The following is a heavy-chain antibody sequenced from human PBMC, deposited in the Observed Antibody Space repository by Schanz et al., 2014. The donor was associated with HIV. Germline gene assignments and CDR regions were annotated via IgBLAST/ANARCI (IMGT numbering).Heavy chain of an antibody. CDR3: ARGGHYRNDFLGGGDY. CDR1: GYTISGFY. J-gene: IGHJ4*02. Sequence: QVQLVQSGPEVQKPGASVRVSCRASGYTISGFYMHWVRQAPGQGLEWMGWINPNSGGTKCAQKFQGRVAMTSDTSISTVYMEINRLTYNDTAVYYCARGGHYRNDFLGGGDYWGQGTLVTVSS. CDR2: INPNSGGT. V-gene: IGHV1-2*02. D-gene: IGHD3-16*01.